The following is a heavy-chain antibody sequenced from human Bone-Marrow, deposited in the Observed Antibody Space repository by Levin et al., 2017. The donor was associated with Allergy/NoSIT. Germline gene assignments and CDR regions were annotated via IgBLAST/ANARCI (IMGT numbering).Heavy chain of an antibody. CDR2: IGTDGRT. J-gene: IGHJ5*02. D-gene: IGHD1-14*01. CDR3: AKGGWSSTGGIGP. Sequence: PGGSLRLSCAASGFTFSTFSMNWVRQAPGKGLEWISGIGTDGRTYYADSVKGRFTISRDISMTTAYLQMNSLRADDTAFYYCAKGGWSSTGGIGPWGQGTLVTVSS. V-gene: IGHV3-23*01. CDR1: GFTFSTFS.